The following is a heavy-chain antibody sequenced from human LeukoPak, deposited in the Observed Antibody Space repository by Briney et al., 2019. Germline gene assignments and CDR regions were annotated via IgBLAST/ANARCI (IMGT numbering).Heavy chain of an antibody. D-gene: IGHD3-22*01. V-gene: IGHV1-2*02. CDR3: ARNYYDSSGYYNWFDP. CDR2: INPNSGGT. Sequence: ASVKVSCKASGYIFTSYSMHWVRQAPGQGLEWMGWINPNSGGTNYAQKFQGRVTMTRDTSISTAYMELSRLRSDDTAVYYCARNYYDSSGYYNWFDPWGQGTLVTVSS. CDR1: GYIFTSYS. J-gene: IGHJ5*02.